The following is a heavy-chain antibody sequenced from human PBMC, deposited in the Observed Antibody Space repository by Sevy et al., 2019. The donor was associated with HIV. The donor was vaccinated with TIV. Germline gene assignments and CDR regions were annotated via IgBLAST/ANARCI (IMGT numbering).Heavy chain of an antibody. Sequence: GGSLRLSCAASGFTFSDYYMSWIRQAPGKGLEWVSYISSSSSYTNYADSVKGRFIISRDNAKNSLYLQMNSLGAEDTAVYYCARGRGCSSTSCTYYYYYYMDVWGKGTTVTVSS. D-gene: IGHD2-2*01. CDR2: ISSSSSYT. J-gene: IGHJ6*03. CDR1: GFTFSDYY. CDR3: ARGRGCSSTSCTYYYYYYMDV. V-gene: IGHV3-11*06.